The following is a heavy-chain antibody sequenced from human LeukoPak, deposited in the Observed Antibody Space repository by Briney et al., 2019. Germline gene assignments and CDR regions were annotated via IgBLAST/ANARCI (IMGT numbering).Heavy chain of an antibody. CDR1: GFTFSSYW. J-gene: IGHJ4*02. Sequence: GGSLRLSCAASGFTFSSYWMHWVRQAPGKGLEWVSYIGAAGSTIYYADSVKGRFTISRDNAKNSLFLQMNSLRAEDTAVYYCARDSSTYAGPPDYWGQGTLVTVSS. CDR3: ARDSSTYAGPPDY. D-gene: IGHD2-2*01. CDR2: IGAAGSTI. V-gene: IGHV3-48*01.